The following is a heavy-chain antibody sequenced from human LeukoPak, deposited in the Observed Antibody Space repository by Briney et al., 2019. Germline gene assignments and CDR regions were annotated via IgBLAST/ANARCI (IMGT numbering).Heavy chain of an antibody. Sequence: ASVKVSCKVSGYTLTELSMHWVRQAPGKGLEWMGGFDPEDGETIYAQKFQGRVTMTEDTSTDTAYMELSSLRSEDTAVYHCATHHYDILTGYYRFDYWGQGTLVTVSS. D-gene: IGHD3-9*01. J-gene: IGHJ4*02. CDR1: GYTLTELS. CDR3: ATHHYDILTGYYRFDY. CDR2: FDPEDGET. V-gene: IGHV1-24*01.